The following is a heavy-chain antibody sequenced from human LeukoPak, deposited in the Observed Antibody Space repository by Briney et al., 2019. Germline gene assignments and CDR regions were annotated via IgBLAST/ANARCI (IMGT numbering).Heavy chain of an antibody. CDR1: VLTFSSFS. CDR2: MNTVASYI. J-gene: IGHJ4*02. CDR3: ARLRRNSDKSGFYYYYDY. D-gene: IGHD3-22*01. Sequence: GGSLRLSCAASVLTFSSFSFNWVRQGPGRGLEWVSSMNTVASYIYYADSVKGRFTISRDNAKNSLYLKMNSLRAEDTGVYYCARLRRNSDKSGFYYYYDYWGQGTLVTVSS. V-gene: IGHV3-21*06.